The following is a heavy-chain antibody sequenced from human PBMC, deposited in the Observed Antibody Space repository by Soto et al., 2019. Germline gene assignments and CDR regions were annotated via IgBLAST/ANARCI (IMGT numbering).Heavy chain of an antibody. D-gene: IGHD2-21*02. CDR2: ISYDGSNK. CDR3: AKDKVPVVVTAPFDY. CDR1: GFTFSSYG. J-gene: IGHJ4*02. Sequence: QVQLVESGGGVVQPGRSLRLSCAASGFTFSSYGMHWVRQAPGKGLEWVAVISYDGSNKYYADSVKGRFTISRDNYKNSLYLQMNNLRAEDTAVYYCAKDKVPVVVTAPFDYWGQGTLVTVSS. V-gene: IGHV3-30*18.